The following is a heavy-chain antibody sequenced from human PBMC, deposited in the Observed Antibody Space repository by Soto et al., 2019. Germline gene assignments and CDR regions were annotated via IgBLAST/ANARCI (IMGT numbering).Heavy chain of an antibody. J-gene: IGHJ2*01. CDR3: AREVRVTMVRGDFDL. Sequence: QVQLVESGGGLVKPGGSLRLSCAASGFTFSDYYMSWIRQAPGKGLEWVSYISSSSSYTNYADSVKGRFTISRDNAKNSLYLQRNSLRAEDTAVYYCAREVRVTMVRGDFDLWGRGTLVTVAS. V-gene: IGHV3-11*05. D-gene: IGHD3-10*01. CDR1: GFTFSDYY. CDR2: ISSSSSYT.